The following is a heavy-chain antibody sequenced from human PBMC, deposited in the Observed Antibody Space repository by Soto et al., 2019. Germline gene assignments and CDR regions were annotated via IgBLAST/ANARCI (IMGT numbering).Heavy chain of an antibody. V-gene: IGHV3-23*01. CDR3: ARRYGYSFDY. D-gene: IGHD1-1*01. Sequence: EVQLLESGGDLVQPGRSLRLSCAASGFTFSGYAMSWVRQAPGKGLEWVSVIHGGGNYAYYADSVKGRFTISRDNSKNTLYLQMSSLRGEDTAVYYRARRYGYSFDYWGQGTLVTVSS. CDR1: GFTFSGYA. CDR2: IHGGGNYA. J-gene: IGHJ4*02.